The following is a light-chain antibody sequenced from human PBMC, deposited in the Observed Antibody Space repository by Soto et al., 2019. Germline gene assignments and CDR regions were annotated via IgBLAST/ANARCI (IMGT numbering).Light chain of an antibody. J-gene: IGKJ1*01. CDR1: QSVSSN. CDR3: QQYNNWWT. Sequence: EKVMTQSPATLSVAPGERATLSCRASQSVSSNLAWYQQKPGQAPRLLIYGASSRATGIPVRFSGSGSGTEFTLTIRSLEPEDFAVYYCQQYNNWWTFGQGTKVDIK. CDR2: GAS. V-gene: IGKV3-15*01.